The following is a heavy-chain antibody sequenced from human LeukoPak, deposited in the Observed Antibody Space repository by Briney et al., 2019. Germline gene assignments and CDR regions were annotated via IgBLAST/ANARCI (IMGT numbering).Heavy chain of an antibody. D-gene: IGHD1-7*01. CDR2: IYHSGST. CDR3: ASSLGTPDYYYMDV. Sequence: PSETLSLTCTVSGGSISSGGYYWSWIRQPPGKGLEWIGYIYHSGSTYYNPSLKSRVTISVDRSKNQFSLKLSSVTAADTAVYYCASSLGTPDYYYMDVWGKGTTVTVSS. J-gene: IGHJ6*03. V-gene: IGHV4-30-2*01. CDR1: GGSISSGGYY.